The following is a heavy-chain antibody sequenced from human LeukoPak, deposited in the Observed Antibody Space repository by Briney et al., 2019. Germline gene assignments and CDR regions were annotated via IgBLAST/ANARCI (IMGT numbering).Heavy chain of an antibody. CDR2: ISYDRSNK. Sequence: PGGSLRLSCVASGFTFSYYAMHWVRQAPGKGLEWVAVISYDRSNKYYADSVKGRFTISRDNSKNTLYLQMNSLRAEDTAVYYCARAHYYDSSGENYYFDYWGQGTLVTVSS. V-gene: IGHV3-30*04. CDR1: GFTFSYYA. J-gene: IGHJ4*02. CDR3: ARAHYYDSSGENYYFDY. D-gene: IGHD3-22*01.